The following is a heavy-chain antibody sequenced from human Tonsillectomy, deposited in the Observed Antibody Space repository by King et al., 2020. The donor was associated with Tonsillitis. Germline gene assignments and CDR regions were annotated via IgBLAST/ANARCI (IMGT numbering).Heavy chain of an antibody. J-gene: IGHJ4*02. CDR1: GFTFTNYW. CDR2: IKQDGSEK. D-gene: IGHD6-13*01. V-gene: IGHV3-7*03. Sequence: QLVQSGGGLVQPGGSLRLSCAASGFTFTNYWMNWVRQAPGKGLEWVANIKQDGSEKYYVDSVKGRFTISRDNAKNSLYLLMNSLRADDTAVYYCASGQQPPLLYFDFWGQGTLVTVSS. CDR3: ASGQQPPLLYFDF.